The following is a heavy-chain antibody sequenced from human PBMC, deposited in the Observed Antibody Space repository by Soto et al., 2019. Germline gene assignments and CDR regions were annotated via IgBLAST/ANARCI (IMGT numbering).Heavy chain of an antibody. CDR2: IGGGGADT. Sequence: DVQLLESGGGLVQPGGSLTLSCAASRFTFSDYAMSWVRQAPGKGLEWVSAIGGGGADTYYADSVKGRFTISRDNSRSTLYLQMNSLRDGDTAVYYCAKDAVPYNGKWDWFDSWGQGTLVTVSS. D-gene: IGHD1-26*01. V-gene: IGHV3-23*01. J-gene: IGHJ5*01. CDR3: AKDAVPYNGKWDWFDS. CDR1: RFTFSDYA.